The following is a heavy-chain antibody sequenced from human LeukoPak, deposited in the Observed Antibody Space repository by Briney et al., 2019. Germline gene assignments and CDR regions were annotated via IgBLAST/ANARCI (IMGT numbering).Heavy chain of an antibody. V-gene: IGHV4-38-2*02. CDR3: ARDLRPATRGSYPD. CDR2: VYHSGNT. CDR1: GGSISSYY. D-gene: IGHD1-26*01. J-gene: IGHJ4*02. Sequence: ASETLSLTCTVSGGSISSYYWSWIRQPPGKGLEWIGSVYHSGNTYYNPSLKSRVTISVDTSKNQFSLKLSSVTAADTAVYYCARDLRPATRGSYPDWGQGTLVTVSS.